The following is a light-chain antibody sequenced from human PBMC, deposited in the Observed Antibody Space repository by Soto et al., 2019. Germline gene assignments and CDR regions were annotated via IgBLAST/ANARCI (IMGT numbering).Light chain of an antibody. Sequence: DIQMTQSPSTLSASIGDRVTITCRASQNINNWLAWYQQKPGKAPKLLIYKASSLESGVPSRFSGSGSGTDFTLTISSLQPDDLASYYCQQTDTLPSTFGQGTRLEI. CDR3: QQTDTLPST. V-gene: IGKV1-5*03. CDR1: QNINNW. J-gene: IGKJ5*01. CDR2: KAS.